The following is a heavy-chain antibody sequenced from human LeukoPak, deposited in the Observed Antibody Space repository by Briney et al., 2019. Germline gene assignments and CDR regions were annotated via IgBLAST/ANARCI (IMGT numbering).Heavy chain of an antibody. CDR2: INHSGST. Sequence: PSETLSLTCAVYGGSFSGYYWSWIRQPPGKGLEWIGEINHSGSTNYNPSLKGRVTISVDTSKNQFSLKLSSVTAADTAVYYCARAGMIFGVVPQDYWGQGTLVTVSS. CDR3: ARAGMIFGVVPQDY. V-gene: IGHV4-34*01. D-gene: IGHD3-3*01. CDR1: GGSFSGYY. J-gene: IGHJ4*02.